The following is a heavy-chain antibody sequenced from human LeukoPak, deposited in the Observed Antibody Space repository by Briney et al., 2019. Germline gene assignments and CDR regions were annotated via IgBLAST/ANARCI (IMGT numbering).Heavy chain of an antibody. Sequence: PGGSLRLSCAASGFTFSSYAMSWVRQAPGKGLEWVSAISGSGGSTYYADSVKGRFTISRDNSKNTLYLQMNSLRAEDTAVYYCAKDTRTGYSSSWYGEYYFDYWGQGTLVTVSS. CDR2: ISGSGGST. J-gene: IGHJ4*02. CDR1: GFTFSSYA. CDR3: AKDTRTGYSSSWYGEYYFDY. V-gene: IGHV3-23*01. D-gene: IGHD6-13*01.